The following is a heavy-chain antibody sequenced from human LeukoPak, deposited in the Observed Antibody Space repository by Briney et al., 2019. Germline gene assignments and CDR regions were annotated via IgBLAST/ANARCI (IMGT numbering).Heavy chain of an antibody. CDR2: IKQDGSEK. V-gene: IGHV3-7*01. D-gene: IGHD1-7*01. CDR1: GFTFSSYW. J-gene: IGHJ4*02. Sequence: PGGSLRLSCAASGFTFSSYWMSWVRQAPGKGLEWVASIKQDGSEKYYVDSVKGRFTISRDNAKNSLYLQMNSLRAEDTAVYYCAREDNWNYAAFDYWGQGTLVTVSS. CDR3: AREDNWNYAAFDY.